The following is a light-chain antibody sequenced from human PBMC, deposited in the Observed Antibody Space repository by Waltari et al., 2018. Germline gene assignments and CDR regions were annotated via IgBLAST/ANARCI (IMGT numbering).Light chain of an antibody. V-gene: IGKV1-16*01. CDR2: RAS. Sequence: DIQMTQSPSSLSASVGDTVTITCQASQGIGNNLNWYQQKPGKAPKHLIYRASSLQSGIPSRFSGSGSGTDFTLTISSLQPEDFATYYCQQGYSYPWTFGQGTKVEIK. CDR1: QGIGNN. J-gene: IGKJ1*01. CDR3: QQGYSYPWT.